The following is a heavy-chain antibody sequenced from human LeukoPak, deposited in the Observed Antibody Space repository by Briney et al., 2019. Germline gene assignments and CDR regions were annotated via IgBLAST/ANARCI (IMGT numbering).Heavy chain of an antibody. D-gene: IGHD2-2*01. CDR2: ISWNSGSI. CDR3: AELGYCSSTSCRGGY. Sequence: GGSLRLSCAASGFTFDDYAMHWVRQAPGKGLEWVSGISWNSGSIGYADSVKGRFTISRDNAKNSLYLQMNSLRAEDTAVYYCAELGYCSSTSCRGGYWGQGTLVTVSS. CDR1: GFTFDDYA. J-gene: IGHJ4*02. V-gene: IGHV3-9*01.